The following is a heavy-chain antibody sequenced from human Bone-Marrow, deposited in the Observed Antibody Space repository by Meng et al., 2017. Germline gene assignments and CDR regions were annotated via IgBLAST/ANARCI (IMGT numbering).Heavy chain of an antibody. V-gene: IGHV1-2*06. CDR2: INPRSGDT. J-gene: IGHJ4*02. Sequence: QVYLLQSGAEGENPGASVKVSCKPSGYIFPNDYIHGVRRAPGQGLEWMGRINPRSGDTHYAQKFQARVTMTGDTSISTAYMELSGLRSDDTAMYYCARDEDRSAAVKLFGNYWGQGTLVTVSS. D-gene: IGHD6-25*01. CDR3: ARDEDRSAAVKLFGNY. CDR1: GYIFPNDY.